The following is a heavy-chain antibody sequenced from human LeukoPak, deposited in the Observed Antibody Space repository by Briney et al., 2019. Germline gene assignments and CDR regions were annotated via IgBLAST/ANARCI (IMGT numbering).Heavy chain of an antibody. D-gene: IGHD4-11*01. J-gene: IGHJ4*02. CDR2: ISGSGKSNSP. Sequence: GGSLRLSCAASGFTFSSYWMSWVRQPPGKGLEWVSAISGSGKSNSPWYADSVRGRFTISRDNSKNTVYLQMQNLRAEDTAVYFCARDRNYPRDQFDYWGQGTLVTVSS. V-gene: IGHV3-23*01. CDR3: ARDRNYPRDQFDY. CDR1: GFTFSSYW.